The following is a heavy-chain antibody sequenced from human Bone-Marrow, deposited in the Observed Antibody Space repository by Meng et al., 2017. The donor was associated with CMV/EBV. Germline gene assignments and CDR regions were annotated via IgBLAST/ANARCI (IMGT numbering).Heavy chain of an antibody. V-gene: IGHV4-59*01. CDR1: GGSISSYY. D-gene: IGHD3-3*01. Sequence: SETLSLTCTVSGGSISSYYWSWIRQPPGKGLEWIGYIYYSGSTHYNPSLKSRVTISVDTSKNQFSLKLSSVTAADTAVYYCARDRKDFWSGYYTGRDYYDGMDVWGQGTTVTVSS. CDR3: ARDRKDFWSGYYTGRDYYDGMDV. CDR2: IYYSGST. J-gene: IGHJ6*02.